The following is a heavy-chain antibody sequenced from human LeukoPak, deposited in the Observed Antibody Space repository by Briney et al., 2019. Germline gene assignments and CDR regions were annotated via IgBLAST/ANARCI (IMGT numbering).Heavy chain of an antibody. D-gene: IGHD3-22*01. CDR2: IYYTGST. CDR1: GGFLSSSSYY. V-gene: IGHV4-39*02. Sequence: PSETLSLTCTISGGFLSSSSYYWGWIRQPPGKGLEWIGDIYYTGSTYYNASLKSRVSISIDTSNNHFSLKLSSVTAADTALYYCARRRYYDSTGYLDWGQGTLVTVSS. J-gene: IGHJ1*01. CDR3: ARRRYYDSTGYLD.